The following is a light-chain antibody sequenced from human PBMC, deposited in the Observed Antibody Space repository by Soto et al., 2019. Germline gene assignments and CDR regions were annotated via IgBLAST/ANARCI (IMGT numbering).Light chain of an antibody. J-gene: IGKJ4*01. CDR2: DAS. CDR3: QHYNNWPLT. CDR1: ERVSSY. V-gene: IGKV3-11*01. Sequence: EIVLTQSPATLSLSPGERATLSCRASERVSSYLAWYQQKPGQAPRLLIYDASNRATGIPARFSGSGSGTDFTLTISSLEPEDFAVYYCQHYNNWPLTFGGGSKV.